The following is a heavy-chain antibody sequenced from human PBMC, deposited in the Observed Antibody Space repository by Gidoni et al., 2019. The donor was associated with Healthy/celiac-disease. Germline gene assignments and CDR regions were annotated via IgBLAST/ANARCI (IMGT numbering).Heavy chain of an antibody. CDR2: ISSSSSYR. D-gene: IGHD2-15*01. V-gene: IGHV3-21*01. CDR3: ARDFNLSAFLIGG. CDR1: GFTFSSYS. Sequence: EVQLVESGGGLVKPGGSMSLSCAASGFTFSSYSMNWVRQAPGKGLEWFSSISSSSSYRYYADSVKGRFTSSRDNAKNSLYLQMNSLRAEDTAVYYCARDFNLSAFLIGGWGQGTLVTVSS. J-gene: IGHJ4*02.